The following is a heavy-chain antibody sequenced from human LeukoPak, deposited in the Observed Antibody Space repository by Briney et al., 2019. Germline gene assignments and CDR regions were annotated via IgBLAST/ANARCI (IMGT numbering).Heavy chain of an antibody. Sequence: GGSLRLSCAASGFTFSNFAMHWVRQAPGKGLEWVANIWYDGTNQYYADSVKGRFTISRDNSQDTLSLQMNSLSAEDTAVYYCVRYPRSGSYWITFDYWGQGTLVTVSS. CDR1: GFTFSNFA. CDR2: IWYDGTNQ. J-gene: IGHJ4*02. CDR3: VRYPRSGSYWITFDY. V-gene: IGHV3-33*01. D-gene: IGHD1-26*01.